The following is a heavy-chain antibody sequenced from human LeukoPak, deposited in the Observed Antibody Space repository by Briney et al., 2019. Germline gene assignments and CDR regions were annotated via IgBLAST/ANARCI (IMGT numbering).Heavy chain of an antibody. J-gene: IGHJ4*02. Sequence: SETLSLTCTVSGGSISSSSYYWGWIRQPPGKGLEWFGSIYYSGSTYYNPSLKSRVTISVDTSKNQFSLKLSSVTAADTAVYYCARVGRYYDYIWGSYRPFDYWGQGTLVTVSS. CDR2: IYYSGST. CDR3: ARVGRYYDYIWGSYRPFDY. D-gene: IGHD3-16*02. CDR1: GGSISSSSYY. V-gene: IGHV4-39*01.